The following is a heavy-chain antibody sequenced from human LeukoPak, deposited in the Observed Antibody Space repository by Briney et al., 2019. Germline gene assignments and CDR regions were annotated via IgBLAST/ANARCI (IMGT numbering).Heavy chain of an antibody. CDR2: MWYDGSNK. CDR3: AKNGSGPSY. J-gene: IGHJ4*02. Sequence: GGPLRLSCAASGFTFSSYGMHWVRQAPGKGLEWVAVMWYDGSNKYYADSVKGRFTISRDNSKNTLYLQMNSLRAEDTAVYYCAKNGSGPSYWGQGTLVTVSS. V-gene: IGHV3-33*06. CDR1: GFTFSSYG. D-gene: IGHD3-10*01.